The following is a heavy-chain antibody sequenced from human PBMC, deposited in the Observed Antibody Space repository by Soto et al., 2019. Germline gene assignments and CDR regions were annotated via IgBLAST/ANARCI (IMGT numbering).Heavy chain of an antibody. Sequence: GXSVKVSCKASGGSFSSFGISWVRQAPGQGLEWMGGIIPVFGRPNYAQRFRGRLTITADESTNTVYLELIDLRSEDTAVYYCAREGSGYNLWGQGSQVTVSS. CDR3: AREGSGYNL. V-gene: IGHV1-69*13. CDR2: IIPVFGRP. CDR1: GGSFSSFG. J-gene: IGHJ1*01. D-gene: IGHD5-12*01.